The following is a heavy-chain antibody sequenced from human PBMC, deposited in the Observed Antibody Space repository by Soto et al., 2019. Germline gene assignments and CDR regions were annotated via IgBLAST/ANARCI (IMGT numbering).Heavy chain of an antibody. J-gene: IGHJ6*02. CDR2: ISAYNGNT. CDR3: ARGLYYDFWSGYYNYYYYGMDV. D-gene: IGHD3-3*01. CDR1: GYTFTSYG. Sequence: ASVKVSCKASGYTFTSYGISWVRQAPGQGLEWMGWISAYNGNTNYAQKLQGRVTMTTDTSTSTAYMELRSLRSDDTAVYYCARGLYYDFWSGYYNYYYYGMDVWGHGPTVTVSS. V-gene: IGHV1-18*01.